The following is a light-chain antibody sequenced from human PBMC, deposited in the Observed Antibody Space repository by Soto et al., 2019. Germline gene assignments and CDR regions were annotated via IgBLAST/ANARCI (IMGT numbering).Light chain of an antibody. CDR2: AAS. V-gene: IGKV1-9*01. J-gene: IGKJ5*01. CDR1: QNIGTS. Sequence: DIQMTQSPSTLSASVGDRVTITCRASQNIGTSLAWYQQKQGRAPKILIYAASTLQSGVPSRFRGSGSGTEFTLTITRLQPEDFETYYCQQLNSFPITFGQGTRLEIK. CDR3: QQLNSFPIT.